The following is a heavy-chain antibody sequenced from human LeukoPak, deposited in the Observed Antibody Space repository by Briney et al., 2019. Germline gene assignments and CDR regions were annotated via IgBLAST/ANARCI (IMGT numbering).Heavy chain of an antibody. CDR3: ARGGADGDAFDM. J-gene: IGHJ3*02. D-gene: IGHD4/OR15-4a*01. Sequence: SQTLSLTCAVSGGSISRGGYSGSWIRQPPGKGLEWIGYIFHSGANYYKPSLRSRVTISVDTSTNQFSLKLNSVTAADTAVYYCARGGADGDAFDMWGQGTMVTVSS. V-gene: IGHV4-30-2*01. CDR2: IFHSGAN. CDR1: GGSISRGGYS.